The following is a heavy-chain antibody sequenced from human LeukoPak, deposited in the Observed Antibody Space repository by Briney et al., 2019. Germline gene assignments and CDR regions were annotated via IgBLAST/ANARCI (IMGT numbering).Heavy chain of an antibody. CDR1: GYTFTGYY. V-gene: IGHV1-2*02. J-gene: IGHJ4*02. Sequence: ASVKVSCKASGYTFTGYYMHWVRQAPGQGLEWMGWINPNSGGINYAQKFQGRVTMTRDTSISTAYMELSRLRSDDTAVYYCAREVARDNYYDSSGYSFMGPENDYWGQGTLVTVSS. CDR3: AREVARDNYYDSSGYSFMGPENDY. D-gene: IGHD3-22*01. CDR2: INPNSGGI.